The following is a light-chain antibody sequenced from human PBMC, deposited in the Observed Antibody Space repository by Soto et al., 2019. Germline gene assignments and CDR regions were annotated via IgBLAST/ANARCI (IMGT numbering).Light chain of an antibody. V-gene: IGKV3-15*01. CDR3: QQYNNWPFS. CDR2: DVS. Sequence: EIVMTQSPASLSVSPGERVTLSCRAGQGVTTNFAWYQQKSGQSPRLLIYDVSTRATGVPARFSGTVSETDFTLTISGLQSEDSAVYFCQQYNNWPFSFGQGTRLEI. J-gene: IGKJ5*01. CDR1: QGVTTN.